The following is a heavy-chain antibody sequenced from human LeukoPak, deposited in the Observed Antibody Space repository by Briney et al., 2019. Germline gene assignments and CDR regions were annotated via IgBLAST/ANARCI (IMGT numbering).Heavy chain of an antibody. CDR2: ISPNSGGT. CDR3: ARGVLRTDYYDSSGSPVDFDY. D-gene: IGHD3-22*01. Sequence: ASVKVSCKASGYTFTSYYMHWVRQAPGQGLEWMGWISPNSGGTNYAQKFQGWVTMTRDTSISTAYMELSRLRSDDTAVYYCARGVLRTDYYDSSGSPVDFDYWGQGTLVTVSS. V-gene: IGHV1-2*04. J-gene: IGHJ4*02. CDR1: GYTFTSYY.